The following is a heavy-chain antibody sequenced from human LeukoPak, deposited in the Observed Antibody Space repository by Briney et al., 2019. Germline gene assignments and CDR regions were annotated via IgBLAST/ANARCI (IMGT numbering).Heavy chain of an antibody. CDR2: IKSKTGGGTT. D-gene: IGHD1-26*01. Sequence: NSGGSLRLSCAASGFTFSNAWMSWVRQAPGKGLEWVGRIKSKTGGGTTDYAAPVKGRFTISRDDSKNTLYLQMNSLKTEDTAVYYCTTDPYSVSHFDYWGQGTLVTVSS. J-gene: IGHJ4*02. CDR3: TTDPYSVSHFDY. CDR1: GFTFSNAW. V-gene: IGHV3-15*01.